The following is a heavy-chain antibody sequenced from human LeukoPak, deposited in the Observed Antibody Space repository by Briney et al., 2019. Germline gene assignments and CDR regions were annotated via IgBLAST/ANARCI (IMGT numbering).Heavy chain of an antibody. CDR2: ISSSSSYI. Sequence: PGGSLRLSCAASGFTFSSYAMSWVRQAPGKGLEWVSSISSSSSYIYYADSVKGRFTISRDNAKNSLYLQMNSLRAEDTAVYYCARDVGGTAMFPFDYWGQGTLVTVSS. CDR1: GFTFSSYA. V-gene: IGHV3-21*01. D-gene: IGHD5-18*01. J-gene: IGHJ4*02. CDR3: ARDVGGTAMFPFDY.